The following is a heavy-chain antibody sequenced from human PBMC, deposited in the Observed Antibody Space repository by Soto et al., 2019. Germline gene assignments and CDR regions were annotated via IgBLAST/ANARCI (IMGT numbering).Heavy chain of an antibody. J-gene: IGHJ4*02. CDR2: IYYSGNT. CDR3: ARGIYSTSSFFDS. D-gene: IGHD6-6*01. CDR1: GDSISTADYY. Sequence: KPSEILSLTCTVSGDSISTADYYWNWIRQPPGKGLEWIGYIYYSGNTYYIPSLKSRVTISVDTSKNQISLKLNSVTAADTAVYYCARGIYSTSSFFDSWGQGTLVTVSS. V-gene: IGHV4-30-4*01.